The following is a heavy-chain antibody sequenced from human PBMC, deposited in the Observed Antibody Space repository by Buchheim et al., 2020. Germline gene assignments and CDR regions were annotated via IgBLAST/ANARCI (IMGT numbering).Heavy chain of an antibody. CDR3: ATLPSIAVAGKVIDY. CDR1: GFTFSSYS. D-gene: IGHD6-19*01. CDR2: ISSSSSYI. J-gene: IGHJ4*02. V-gene: IGHV3-21*01. Sequence: EVQLVESGGGLVKPGGSLRLSCAASGFTFSSYSMNWVRQAPGKGLEWVSSISSSSSYIYYADSVKGRFTISRDNAKNSLYLQMNSLRAEDTAVYYCATLPSIAVAGKVIDYWGQGTL.